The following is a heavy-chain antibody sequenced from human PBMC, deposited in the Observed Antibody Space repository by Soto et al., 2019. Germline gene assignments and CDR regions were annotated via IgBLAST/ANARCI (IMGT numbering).Heavy chain of an antibody. Sequence: GASVKVSCKASGYTFTGYYMHWVRQAPGQGLEWMGWINPNSGGTNYAQKFQGRVTMTRDTPISTAYMELSRLRSDDTAVYYCATAFPESSSWARVDAFDVWGQGTMVTVSS. CDR3: ATAFPESSSWARVDAFDV. CDR1: GYTFTGYY. J-gene: IGHJ3*01. CDR2: INPNSGGT. V-gene: IGHV1-2*02. D-gene: IGHD6-13*01.